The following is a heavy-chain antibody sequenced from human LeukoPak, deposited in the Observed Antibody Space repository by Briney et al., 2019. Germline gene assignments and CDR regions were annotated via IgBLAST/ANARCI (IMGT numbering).Heavy chain of an antibody. CDR1: GFTFSSYS. CDR2: ISSSSSTI. Sequence: PGGSLRLSCAASGFTFSSYSMNWVRQAPGKGLEWVSYISSSSSTIYYADSVKGRFTISRDNAKNSLYLQMNSLRAEDTVVYYCARDPSGWYRDNWFDPWGQGTLVTVSS. J-gene: IGHJ5*02. D-gene: IGHD6-19*01. V-gene: IGHV3-48*01. CDR3: ARDPSGWYRDNWFDP.